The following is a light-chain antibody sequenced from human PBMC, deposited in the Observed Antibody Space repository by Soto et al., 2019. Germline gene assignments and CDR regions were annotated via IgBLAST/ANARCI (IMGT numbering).Light chain of an antibody. J-gene: IGKJ4*01. CDR3: QQYHTSLLT. CDR1: QSVRTS. CDR2: GAS. V-gene: IGKV3-15*01. Sequence: EIVMTQSPATLSVSPGERATLSCRASQSVRTSIAWYQHKPGQAPRLLIYGASTRATGIPARISGSGSGTDFTLTISRLEPEDFAVYYCQQYHTSLLTFGGGTKVDIK.